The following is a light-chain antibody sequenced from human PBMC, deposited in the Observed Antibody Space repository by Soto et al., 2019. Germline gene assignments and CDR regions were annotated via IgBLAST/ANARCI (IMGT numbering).Light chain of an antibody. CDR3: QQYNNWPPIT. CDR2: DAS. V-gene: IGKV3-15*01. CDR1: QSVRSK. Sequence: EIVMTQSPGTLSVSPGERATLSCRASQSVRSKLAWYQQKPGQAPRLLIYDASTRATGLPARFSVSGSGTEFTLTISSLQSEDFAVYYCQQYNNWPPITFGQGTRLEIK. J-gene: IGKJ5*01.